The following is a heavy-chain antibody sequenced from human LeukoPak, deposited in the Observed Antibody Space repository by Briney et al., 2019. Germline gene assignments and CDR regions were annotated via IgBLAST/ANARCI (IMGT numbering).Heavy chain of an antibody. Sequence: GGSLRRSCAASGFTFSSYGMHWVRQAPGKGLEWVAVISYDGSNKYYADSVKGRFTISRDNSKNTLYLQMNSLRAEDTAVYYCAKSSGYDSALDAFDIWGQGTMVTVSS. J-gene: IGHJ3*02. CDR2: ISYDGSNK. D-gene: IGHD5-12*01. CDR3: AKSSGYDSALDAFDI. V-gene: IGHV3-30*18. CDR1: GFTFSSYG.